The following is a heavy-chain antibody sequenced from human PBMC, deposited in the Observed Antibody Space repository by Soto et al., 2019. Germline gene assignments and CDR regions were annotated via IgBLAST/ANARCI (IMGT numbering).Heavy chain of an antibody. V-gene: IGHV4-59*08. CDR3: ASHMVRGVPFGY. D-gene: IGHD3-10*01. CDR2: IYFRGST. CDR1: GGSISSYY. J-gene: IGHJ4*02. Sequence: QVQLQESGPGLVKPSETLSLTCTVSGGSISSYYWSWIRQPPGKGLEWIGYIYFRGSTNYNPSLTSRVTISADTSTNPFSLKLSSVTAADTAVYYCASHMVRGVPFGYWGQGTLVTVSS.